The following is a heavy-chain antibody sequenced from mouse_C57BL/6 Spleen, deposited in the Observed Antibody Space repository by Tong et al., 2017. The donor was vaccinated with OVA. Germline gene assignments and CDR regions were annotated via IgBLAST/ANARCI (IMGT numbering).Heavy chain of an antibody. CDR3: DKRDGYLWYFEV. D-gene: IGHD2-3*01. V-gene: IGHV2-3*01. Sequence: VQLQESGPGLVAPSQSLSITCTVSGFSLTSYGVSWVRQPPGKGLEWLGVIWSDESTNYHSALISRLSISKDNSKSEVFLKLNSLQTDDTATYYCDKRDGYLWYFEVWGTGTTVTVSS. CDR2: IWSDEST. CDR1: GFSLTSYG. J-gene: IGHJ1*03.